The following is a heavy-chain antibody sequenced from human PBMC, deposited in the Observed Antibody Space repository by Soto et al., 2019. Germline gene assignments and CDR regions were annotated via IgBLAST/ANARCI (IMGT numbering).Heavy chain of an antibody. V-gene: IGHV1-8*01. D-gene: IGHD6-19*01. CDR2: MNPNSGNT. J-gene: IGHJ4*02. Sequence: ASVKVSCKASGYTFTSYDINWVRQATGQGLEWMGWMNPNSGNTGYAQKFQGRVTMTRNTSISTAYMELSSLRSEDTAVYYCARGRGYSSGWLEGRYYFDYWGQGTLVTVSS. CDR3: ARGRGYSSGWLEGRYYFDY. CDR1: GYTFTSYD.